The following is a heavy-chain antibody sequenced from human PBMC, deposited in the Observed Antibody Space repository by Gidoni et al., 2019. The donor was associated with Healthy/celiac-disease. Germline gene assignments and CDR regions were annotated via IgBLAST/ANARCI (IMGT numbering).Heavy chain of an antibody. CDR1: AGSFSGYY. CDR3: GSGSYYYYYGMDV. CDR2: INHSGST. J-gene: IGHJ6*02. V-gene: IGHV4-34*01. Sequence: QVQLPQCGAGLLKPSETLSLTCAVYAGSFSGYYWRWIRQPPVKGLEWIGEINHSGSTNYNPSLKSRVTISVDTSKNQFSLKLSSVTAADTAVYYCGSGSYYYYYGMDVWGQGTTVTVSS. D-gene: IGHD3-10*01.